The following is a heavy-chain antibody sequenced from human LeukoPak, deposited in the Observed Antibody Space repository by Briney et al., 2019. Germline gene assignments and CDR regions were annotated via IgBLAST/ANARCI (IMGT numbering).Heavy chain of an antibody. CDR1: GYSISSVYS. CDR2: IYHSGNT. V-gene: IGHV4-38-2*02. Sequence: PSETLSLTCTVSGYSISSVYSWAWIPQPPGKGLQWIWIIYHSGNTYYTQSLKSRVTISLGTSKNQFYMRLTSVTAAETAVYYCASRATYFGCRRSESPASFDFWGQGTMVTVSS. D-gene: IGHD5/OR15-5a*01. CDR3: ASRATYFGCRRSESPASFDF. J-gene: IGHJ4*02.